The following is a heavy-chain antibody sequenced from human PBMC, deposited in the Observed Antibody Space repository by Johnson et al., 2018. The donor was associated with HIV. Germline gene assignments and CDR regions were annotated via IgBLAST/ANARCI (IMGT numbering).Heavy chain of an antibody. CDR3: ARAYHDAFDI. V-gene: IGHV3-23*04. J-gene: IGHJ3*02. CDR1: GFTFSSYA. Sequence: VQLVESGGGVVQPGRSLRLSCAASGFTFSSYAMRWVRQAPGKGLEWVSAICGSGGSTYYAYSVKGRFTISRDNSKNTLYLQMNSLRAEDTAVFSCARAYHDAFDIWGQGTMVTVSS. CDR2: ICGSGGST. D-gene: IGHD2-2*01.